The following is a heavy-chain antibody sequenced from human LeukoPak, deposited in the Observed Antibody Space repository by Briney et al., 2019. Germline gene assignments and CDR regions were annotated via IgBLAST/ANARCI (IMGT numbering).Heavy chain of an antibody. Sequence: ASVKVSCKASGYTFTSYYMHWVRQAPGQGLEWMGIINPSGGSTSYAQKFQGRVTMTRDTSTSTVYMELSSLRSEDTAVYYCARDRVKKGQNYDFWSGQDYYYYGMDVWGQGTTVTVSS. D-gene: IGHD3-3*01. CDR3: ARDRVKKGQNYDFWSGQDYYYYGMDV. CDR2: INPSGGST. V-gene: IGHV1-46*01. CDR1: GYTFTSYY. J-gene: IGHJ6*02.